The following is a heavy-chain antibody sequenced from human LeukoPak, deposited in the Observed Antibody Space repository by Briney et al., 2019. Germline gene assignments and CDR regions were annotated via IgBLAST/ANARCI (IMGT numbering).Heavy chain of an antibody. CDR1: EFTFNNYW. V-gene: IGHV3-74*01. D-gene: IGHD3-3*01. CDR3: LLIILGGSSQH. CDR2: IKNDGKIT. Sequence: GGSLRLSCAASEFTFNNYWMHWVRHAPGKGLVWVSRIKNDGKITTYADSVKGRFTTSRDNAKNTFYLQMNSLRVEDTAAYYCLLIILGGSSQHWGQGTLVTVSS. J-gene: IGHJ1*01.